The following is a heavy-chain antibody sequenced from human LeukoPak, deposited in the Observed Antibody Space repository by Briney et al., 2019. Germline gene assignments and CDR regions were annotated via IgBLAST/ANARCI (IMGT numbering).Heavy chain of an antibody. J-gene: IGHJ4*02. CDR2: IYYSGST. CDR3: ARHIFPELPPFDY. D-gene: IGHD1-26*01. CDR1: GGSISSSSYY. Sequence: SETLSLTCTVSGGSISSSSYYWGWIRQPPGKGLEWIGSIYYSGSTNYNPSLKSRVTISVDTSKNQFSLKLSSVTAADTAVYYCARHIFPELPPFDYWGQGTLVTVSS. V-gene: IGHV4-39*01.